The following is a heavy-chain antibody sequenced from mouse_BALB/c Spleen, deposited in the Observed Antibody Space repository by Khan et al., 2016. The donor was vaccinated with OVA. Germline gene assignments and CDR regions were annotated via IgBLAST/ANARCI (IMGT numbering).Heavy chain of an antibody. CDR2: ISYGGST. Sequence: EVQLQESGPGLVKPSQSLSLTCTVTGYSITSDYAWDWIRQFPGNKLEWMGYISYGGSTSYNPSLKSRIPITRDTSKNQFFLQLNSVTTEDTATYYCARKNYYGYAMDYGGQGTSVTVSS. J-gene: IGHJ4*01. V-gene: IGHV3-2*02. D-gene: IGHD1-1*01. CDR3: ARKNYYGYAMDY. CDR1: GYSITSDYA.